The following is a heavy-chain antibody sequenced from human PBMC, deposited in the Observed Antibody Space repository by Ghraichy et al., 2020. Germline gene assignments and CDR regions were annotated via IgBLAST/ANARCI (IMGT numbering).Heavy chain of an antibody. CDR1: GDSINSIAYY. Sequence: ESLNISCAVSGDSINSIAYYWGWIRQPPGKGLEWIASAHYGATTYYKPSLKSRVIISVDTSKNHLSLKLSSVTAADTAVYFCARQRANYGEWAFDIWGQGTMVTVS. J-gene: IGHJ3*02. D-gene: IGHD4-17*01. V-gene: IGHV4-39*07. CDR3: ARQRANYGEWAFDI. CDR2: AHYGATT.